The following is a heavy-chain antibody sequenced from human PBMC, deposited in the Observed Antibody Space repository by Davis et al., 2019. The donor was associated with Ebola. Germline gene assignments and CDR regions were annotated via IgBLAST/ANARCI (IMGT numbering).Heavy chain of an antibody. D-gene: IGHD1-26*01. CDR2: IKQDGSEK. J-gene: IGHJ4*02. CDR1: GFTFSSYS. CDR3: AREEWKWELPYYFDY. V-gene: IGHV3-7*01. Sequence: PGGSLRLSCAASGFTFSSYSVNWVRQAPGKGLEWVANIKQDGSEKYYVDSVKGRFTISRDNAKNSLYLQMNSLRAEDTAVYYCAREEWKWELPYYFDYWGQGTLVTVSS.